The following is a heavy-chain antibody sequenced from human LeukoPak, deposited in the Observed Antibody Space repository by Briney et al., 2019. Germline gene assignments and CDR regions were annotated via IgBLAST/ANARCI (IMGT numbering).Heavy chain of an antibody. J-gene: IGHJ4*02. V-gene: IGHV4-59*01. CDR1: GGSISSYY. CDR3: ARGDYGGTLYYFDY. Sequence: SETLSLTCTVSGGSISSYYWSWIRQPPGKGLEWIGYIYYSGSTNYNPSLKSRVTISVDTSKNQFSLRLSSVTAADTAVYYCARGDYGGTLYYFDYWGQGTLVTVSS. CDR2: IYYSGST. D-gene: IGHD4-23*01.